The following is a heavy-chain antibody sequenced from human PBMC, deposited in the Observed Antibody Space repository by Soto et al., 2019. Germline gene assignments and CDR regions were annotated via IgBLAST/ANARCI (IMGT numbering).Heavy chain of an antibody. V-gene: IGHV4-4*07. CDR3: ARDPPNSSGWFERDYYYYGMDV. CDR1: GGSISSYY. CDR2: IYTSGST. D-gene: IGHD6-19*01. Sequence: SETLSLTCTVSGGSISSYYWSWIRQPAGKGLEWIGRIYTSGSTNYNPSLKSRVTMSVDTSKNQFSLKLSSVTAADTAVCYCARDPPNSSGWFERDYYYYGMDVWGQGTTVTVSS. J-gene: IGHJ6*02.